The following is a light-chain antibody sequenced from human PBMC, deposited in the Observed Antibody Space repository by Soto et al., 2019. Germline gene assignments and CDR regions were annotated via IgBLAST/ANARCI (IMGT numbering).Light chain of an antibody. J-gene: IGLJ3*02. CDR1: ITDIGRHDS. Sequence: QSALTQPASVSGSPGQSITISCTGTITDIGRHDSVSWYQQHPGKVPRLILFEVSNRPSGVSNRFSGSKSGNTASLTISGLQPEDEADYYCSSYSLSRALLFGGGTKVTVL. CDR2: EVS. V-gene: IGLV2-14*01. CDR3: SSYSLSRALL.